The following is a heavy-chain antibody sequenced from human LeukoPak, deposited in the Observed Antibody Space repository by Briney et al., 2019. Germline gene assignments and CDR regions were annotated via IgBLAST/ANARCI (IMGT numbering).Heavy chain of an antibody. J-gene: IGHJ4*02. Sequence: GASVKVSCKASGYTFTSYDINWVRQATGQGLEWMGWMNPNSGNTGYAQKFQGRVTMTRNTSISTAYMELSSLRSEDTAVYYCARVRYYDSSGYSIFDYWGQGTLVTVSS. V-gene: IGHV1-8*01. CDR3: ARVRYYDSSGYSIFDY. D-gene: IGHD3-22*01. CDR1: GYTFTSYD. CDR2: MNPNSGNT.